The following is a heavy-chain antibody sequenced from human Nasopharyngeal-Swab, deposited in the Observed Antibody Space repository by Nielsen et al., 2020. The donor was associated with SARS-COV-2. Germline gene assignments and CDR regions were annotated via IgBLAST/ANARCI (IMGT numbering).Heavy chain of an antibody. Sequence: ASVKVSCNASGYTFTSYNMHWVRQAPGQGLEWMGIINPSGGSTSYAQKFQGRVTMTRDTSTSTVYMELSSLRSEDTAVYYCARDYGDYFDYWGQGTLVTVSS. J-gene: IGHJ4*02. CDR3: ARDYGDYFDY. D-gene: IGHD4-17*01. V-gene: IGHV1-46*01. CDR2: INPSGGST. CDR1: GYTFTSYN.